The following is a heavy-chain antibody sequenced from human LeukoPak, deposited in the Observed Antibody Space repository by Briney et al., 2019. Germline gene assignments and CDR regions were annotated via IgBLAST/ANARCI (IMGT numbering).Heavy chain of an antibody. CDR2: INPNSGGT. CDR1: GYKFTGYY. CDR3: ARATYYYGSGSYHHQYYFDY. V-gene: IGHV1-2*04. J-gene: IGHJ4*02. Sequence: ASVKVSCRASGYKFTGYYMHWVRQAPGQGLEWMGWINPNSGGTNYAQKFQGWVTMTRDTSISTAYMELSRLRSDDTAVYYCARATYYYGSGSYHHQYYFDYWGQGTLVTVSS. D-gene: IGHD3-10*01.